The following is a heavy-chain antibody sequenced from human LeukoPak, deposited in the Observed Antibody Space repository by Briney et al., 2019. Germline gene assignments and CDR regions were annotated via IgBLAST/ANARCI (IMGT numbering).Heavy chain of an antibody. CDR2: IYFNGST. D-gene: IGHD2-21*02. Sequence: PSDTLSLTCTVSGGPISTYHWSWIRQSPGQGLEWMGYIYFNGSTHYNPAVKSRVTISIDASKKQCSLRLTSVTAADTAIYYGAMSGGWVTAYWYFDLWGRGALVTVSS. J-gene: IGHJ2*01. CDR1: GGPISTYH. CDR3: AMSGGWVTAYWYFDL. V-gene: IGHV4-59*07.